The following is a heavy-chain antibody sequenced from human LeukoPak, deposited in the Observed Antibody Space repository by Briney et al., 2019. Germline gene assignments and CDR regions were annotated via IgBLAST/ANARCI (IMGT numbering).Heavy chain of an antibody. Sequence: SETLSLTXTVSGGSISSYCWRWIRQPPGKGLEWIGYIYYSGSTNYNPSLKSRVTISVDTSKNQFSLKRSSVTAADTAVYYCARGGCSSTSCYDWGQGTLVTVSS. CDR2: IYYSGST. J-gene: IGHJ4*02. CDR3: ARGGCSSTSCYD. CDR1: GGSISSYC. V-gene: IGHV4-59*01. D-gene: IGHD2-2*01.